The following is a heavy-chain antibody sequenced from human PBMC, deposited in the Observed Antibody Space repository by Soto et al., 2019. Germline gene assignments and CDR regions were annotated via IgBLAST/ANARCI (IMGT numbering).Heavy chain of an antibody. Sequence: PXETLSLTCSVYGWSFSGYCRSWIRQPPGKGLEWIGEINHSGSTNYNPSLKSRVTISVGTSKNHFSLKLSSVTAADTAVYYCARLRGCSGYDSFDYWGQGTLVTVSS. CDR2: INHSGST. V-gene: IGHV4-34*01. CDR3: ARLRGCSGYDSFDY. J-gene: IGHJ4*02. CDR1: GWSFSGYC. D-gene: IGHD5-12*01.